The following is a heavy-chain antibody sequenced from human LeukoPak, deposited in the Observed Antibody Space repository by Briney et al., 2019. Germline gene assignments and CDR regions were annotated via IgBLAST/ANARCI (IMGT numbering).Heavy chain of an antibody. Sequence: GGSLRLSCVASGFTFSSHWMSWVWQALEKGLGWVANIRQYGNEKYYVDSATGRFTISRDNAKNPLYLQMNSLRAEDTAVYYCARAPYYETTGPLWGQGTLVTVSS. CDR2: IRQYGNEK. CDR1: GFTFSSHW. D-gene: IGHD3-22*01. CDR3: ARAPYYETTGPL. V-gene: IGHV3-7*01. J-gene: IGHJ4*02.